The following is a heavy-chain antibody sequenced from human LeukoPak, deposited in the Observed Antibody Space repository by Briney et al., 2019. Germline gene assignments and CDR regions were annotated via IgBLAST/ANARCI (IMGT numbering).Heavy chain of an antibody. J-gene: IGHJ6*02. D-gene: IGHD3-10*01. CDR3: ASLGNYGSGTAFSYYYYYGMDV. CDR2: IYYSGST. Sequence: SETLSLTCTVSGGSISSSSYYWGWIRQPPGKGLEWIGSIYYSGSTYYNPSLKSRVTISVDTSKNQFSLKLSSVTAADTAVYYCASLGNYGSGTAFSYYYYYGMDVWGQGTTVTVSS. CDR1: GGSISSSSYY. V-gene: IGHV4-39*01.